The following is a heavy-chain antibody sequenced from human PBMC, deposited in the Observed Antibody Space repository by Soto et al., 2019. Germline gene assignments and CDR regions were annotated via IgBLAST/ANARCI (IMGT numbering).Heavy chain of an antibody. CDR1: GFNFGNYA. Sequence: EVQLLESGGGLVQPGGSLEVSCRASGFNFGNYAMSWVRQAPGKGPEWVSSVGGDASDTHYADSVRGRFTISRDNSKNTLYLLMNSLRAEDTAIYFCAKDFIPRNSIYDPFDIWGQGTTVSVSS. D-gene: IGHD2-21*01. J-gene: IGHJ3*02. CDR3: AKDFIPRNSIYDPFDI. CDR2: VGGDASDT. V-gene: IGHV3-23*01.